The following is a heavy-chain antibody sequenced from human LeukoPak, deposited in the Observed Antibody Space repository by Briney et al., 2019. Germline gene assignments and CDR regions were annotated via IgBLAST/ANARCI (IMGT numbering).Heavy chain of an antibody. D-gene: IGHD1-26*01. J-gene: IGHJ4*02. Sequence: SQTLSLTXTVSGGSISSGSYYWSWIRQPAGKGLEWIGSIYTSGSTNYNPSLKSRVTISVDTSKTQFSLKLSSVAAADTAVYYCASDGGAGSLSRFDYWGQGTLVTVSS. CDR2: IYTSGST. V-gene: IGHV4-61*02. CDR3: ASDGGAGSLSRFDY. CDR1: GGSISSGSYY.